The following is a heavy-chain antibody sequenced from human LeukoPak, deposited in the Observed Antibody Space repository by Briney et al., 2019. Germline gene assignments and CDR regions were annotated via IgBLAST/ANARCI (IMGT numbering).Heavy chain of an antibody. CDR1: EFLFSSYW. J-gene: IGHJ6*03. CDR2: IKHDGSDK. Sequence: PGGSLRLSCAASEFLFSSYWMSWVRQAPGKGLEWVANIKHDGSDKYYVDSVTGRFTISRDNAKNSLSLQMNSLRVEDTAVYYCATICSTSCYGYYMDVWGKGTTVTVSS. V-gene: IGHV3-7*01. D-gene: IGHD2-2*01. CDR3: ATICSTSCYGYYMDV.